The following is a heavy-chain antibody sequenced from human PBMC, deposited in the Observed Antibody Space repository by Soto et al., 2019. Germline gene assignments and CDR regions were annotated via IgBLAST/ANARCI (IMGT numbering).Heavy chain of an antibody. J-gene: IGHJ4*02. CDR2: INADNGNT. D-gene: IGHD2-21*02. V-gene: IGHV1-3*01. CDR3: ARDRDWNLDY. CDR1: GYTFSGSV. Sequence: ASVKVSCKASGYTFSGSVMHWVRQAPGQRLEWMGWINADNGNTKYSQKFQDRVTITRDTSASTAYMELRSLRSDDTAVYYCARDRDWNLDYWGQGTLVTVSS.